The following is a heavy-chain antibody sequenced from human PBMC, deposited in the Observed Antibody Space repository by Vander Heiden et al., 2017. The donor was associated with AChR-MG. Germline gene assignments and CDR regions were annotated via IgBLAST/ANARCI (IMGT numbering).Heavy chain of an antibody. CDR1: GFTFRDYA. D-gene: IGHD3-22*01. CDR3: AKKGASHFNSSGHYDFGMDV. V-gene: IGHV3-9*01. CDR2: ISWNSLGI. J-gene: IGHJ6*02. Sequence: EGQLVESGGGLVQPGGSLRLSCAASGFTFRDYAMHWVRLAPGKGLEWVSGISWNSLGIAYADSVRGRFTISRDNAKNSLYLQMNSLRDEDAALYYCAKKGASHFNSSGHYDFGMDVWGQGTTVTVSS.